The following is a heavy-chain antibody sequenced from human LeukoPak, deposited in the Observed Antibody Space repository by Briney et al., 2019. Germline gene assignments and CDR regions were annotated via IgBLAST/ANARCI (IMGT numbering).Heavy chain of an antibody. CDR3: ARDHYYDGRGRFDP. CDR2: VYFDGGT. J-gene: IGHJ5*02. CDR1: GGSISNYY. D-gene: IGHD3-16*01. V-gene: IGHV4-39*07. Sequence: SETLSLTCTVSGGSISNYYWSWIRQPPGKGLEWIGSVYFDGGTHYKPSLQSRVTISVDTSKNQFSLRLSSVTAADTALYYCARDHYYDGRGRFDPWGQGTLVTVSS.